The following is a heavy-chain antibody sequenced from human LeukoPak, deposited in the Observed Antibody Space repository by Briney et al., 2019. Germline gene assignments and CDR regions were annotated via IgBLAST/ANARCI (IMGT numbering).Heavy chain of an antibody. V-gene: IGHV4-34*01. CDR3: ARVRLRARYYMDV. CDR1: GGSFSGYY. CDR2: INHSGST. Sequence: SETLSLTCAVYGGSFSGYYWSWIRQPPGKGLEWIGEINHSGSTNYNPSPKSRVTISVDTSKNQFSLKLSSVTAADTAVYYCARVRLRARYYMDVWGKGTTVTISS. D-gene: IGHD1-14*01. J-gene: IGHJ6*03.